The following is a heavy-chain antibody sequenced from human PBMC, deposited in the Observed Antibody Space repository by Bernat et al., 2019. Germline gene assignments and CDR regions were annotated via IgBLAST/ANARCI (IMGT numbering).Heavy chain of an antibody. CDR3: ARTDSSGYQYFQH. CDR2: VYSSGST. CDR1: AGSISSNNYF. J-gene: IGHJ1*01. V-gene: IGHV4-39*01. D-gene: IGHD3-22*01. Sequence: QVQLQESGPGLVKPSETLSLTCTVSAGSISSNNYFWGWIREPPGKGLEWIGSVYSSGSTYYNPSLKGRVTISVDTSKNQFSLKLSSVTAADTAVYYCARTDSSGYQYFQHWGQGTLVTVSS.